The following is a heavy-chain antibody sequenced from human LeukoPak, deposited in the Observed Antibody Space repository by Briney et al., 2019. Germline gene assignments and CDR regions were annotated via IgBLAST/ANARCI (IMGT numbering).Heavy chain of an antibody. CDR1: GFTFNSYE. V-gene: IGHV3-48*03. CDR2: ISSSGGTT. J-gene: IGHJ6*04. D-gene: IGHD1-26*01. CDR3: AREPPHSGMAV. Sequence: PGGSLRLSCAASGFTFNSYEMNWVRQAPGKGLEWVSYISSSGGTTYYADSMKGRFTISRDNAKNSLYLQMNSLKAEDTAVYYCAREPPHSGMAVWGKGTTVTVSS.